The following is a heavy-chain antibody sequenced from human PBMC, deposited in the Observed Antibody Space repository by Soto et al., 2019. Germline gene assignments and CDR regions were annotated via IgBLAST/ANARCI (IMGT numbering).Heavy chain of an antibody. CDR1: GFIFSSYG. CDR3: AKETYSGPLDY. J-gene: IGHJ4*02. Sequence: QVQLVESGGAVVQPGRSLRLSCAASGFIFSSYGIHWVRQAPGKGLEWVAVISYDGSNKYYADSVKGRFTISRDNSKNTLYLQMNSLRAEDTAVYYCAKETYSGPLDYWGQGTLVTVSS. CDR2: ISYDGSNK. D-gene: IGHD2-15*01. V-gene: IGHV3-30*18.